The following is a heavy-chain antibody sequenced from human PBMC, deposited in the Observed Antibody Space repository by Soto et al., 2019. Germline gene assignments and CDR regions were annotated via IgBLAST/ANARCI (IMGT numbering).Heavy chain of an antibody. CDR2: ISAGGDAT. CDR1: GFTFSNYA. D-gene: IGHD3-22*01. CDR3: AKDTGSDYYYGSSGYYSAFDV. V-gene: IGHV3-23*01. J-gene: IGHJ3*01. Sequence: PGGSLRLSCAASGFTFSNYAMSWARQAPGKGLEWVSTISAGGDATFYADSVKGRFTISRDNSKNTLYLQMNSLRADDTAVYYCAKDTGSDYYYGSSGYYSAFDVWGQGTMVTVSS.